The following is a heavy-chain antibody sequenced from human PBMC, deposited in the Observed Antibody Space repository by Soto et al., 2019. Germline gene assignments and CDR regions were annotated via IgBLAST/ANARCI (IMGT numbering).Heavy chain of an antibody. J-gene: IGHJ5*02. CDR1: GGSISSYY. CDR3: ASSWQQEALNWFDP. D-gene: IGHD6-13*01. Sequence: SETLSLTCTVSGGSISSYYWSWIRQPPGKGLEWIGYIYYSGSTNYNPSLKSRVTISVDTSKNQFSLKRSSVTAADTAVYYCASSWQQEALNWFDPWGQGSLVTVSS. CDR2: IYYSGST. V-gene: IGHV4-59*01.